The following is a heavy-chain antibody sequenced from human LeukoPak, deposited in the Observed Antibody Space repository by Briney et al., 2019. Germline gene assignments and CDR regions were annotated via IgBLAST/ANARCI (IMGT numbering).Heavy chain of an antibody. J-gene: IGHJ4*02. Sequence: ASVKVSCKASGYTFTGYYMHWVRQAPGQGLEWMGWINPNSGGTNYAQKFQGRVTMTRDTSISTAYMELSRLRSDDTAVYYCARGSGRDGYNLGYWGQGTLVTVSS. CDR3: ARGSGRDGYNLGY. CDR1: GYTFTGYY. V-gene: IGHV1-2*02. D-gene: IGHD5-24*01. CDR2: INPNSGGT.